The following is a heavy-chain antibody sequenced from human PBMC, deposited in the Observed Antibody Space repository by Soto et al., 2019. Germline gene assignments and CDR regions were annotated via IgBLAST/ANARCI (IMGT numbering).Heavy chain of an antibody. CDR1: GFTFSSYA. CDR3: AKASYDFWSGYSQTNYYYYGMDV. Sequence: GGSLRLSCAASGFTFSSYAMSWVRQAPGKGLEWVSAISGSGGSTYYADSVKGRFTISRDNSKNTLYLQMNSLRAEDTAVYYCAKASYDFWSGYSQTNYYYYGMDVWGQGTTVTVSS. CDR2: ISGSGGST. J-gene: IGHJ6*02. V-gene: IGHV3-23*01. D-gene: IGHD3-3*01.